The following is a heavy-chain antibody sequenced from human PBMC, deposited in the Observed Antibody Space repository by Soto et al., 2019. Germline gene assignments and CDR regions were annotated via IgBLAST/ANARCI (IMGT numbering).Heavy chain of an antibody. J-gene: IGHJ4*02. CDR3: AKRPGYSSGWALDY. CDR1: GFTFSPYA. V-gene: IGHV3-23*01. D-gene: IGHD6-19*01. Sequence: EVQLLESGGGLVQPGGSLSLPCAASGFTFSPYAWSWAGQAPGKGLEWVSAISGSGASTYYADSVKGRFTISRDNSKNTLYLQMNSLRAEDTAVYYCAKRPGYSSGWALDYWGQGTLVTVSS. CDR2: ISGSGAST.